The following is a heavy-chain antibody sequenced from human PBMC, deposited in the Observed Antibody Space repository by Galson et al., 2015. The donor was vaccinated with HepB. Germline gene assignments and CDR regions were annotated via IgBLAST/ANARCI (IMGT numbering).Heavy chain of an antibody. V-gene: IGHV3-23*01. CDR2: ISGSGGST. CDR3: AKGWVPATLFDS. D-gene: IGHD1-26*01. J-gene: IGHJ4*02. Sequence: SLRLSCAASGFIFNNYAMSWVRQAPGKGLEWVSTISGSGGSTHYADSVKGRFTISRDNSKNTVYLQMNSLRAEDTALYYCAKGWVPATLFDSWGQGTLITVSS. CDR1: GFIFNNYA.